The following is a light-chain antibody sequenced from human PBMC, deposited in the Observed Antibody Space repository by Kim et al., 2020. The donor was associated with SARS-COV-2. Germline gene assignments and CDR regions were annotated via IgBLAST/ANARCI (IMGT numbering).Light chain of an antibody. CDR1: QGISNS. CDR3: QQYYSTPT. CDR2: AAS. J-gene: IGKJ1*01. Sequence: DIQMTQSPSSLSASVGDRVTITCRASQGISNSLAWYQQKPGKAPKLLLYAASRLESGVPSRFSGSGSGTDYTLTISSLQPDDFATYYCQQYYSTPTFGQGTKVDIK. V-gene: IGKV1-NL1*01.